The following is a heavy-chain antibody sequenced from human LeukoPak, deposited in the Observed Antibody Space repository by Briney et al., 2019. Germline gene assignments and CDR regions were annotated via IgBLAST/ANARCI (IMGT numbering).Heavy chain of an antibody. J-gene: IGHJ4*02. CDR3: ARESPDYYGSGTDFDY. Sequence: PGGSLRLSCAASGFTFSSYSMNWVRQAPGKGLEWVSSISSSSSCIYYADSVKGRFTISRDNAKNSLYLQMNSLRAEDTAVYYCARESPDYYGSGTDFDYWGQGTLVTVSS. CDR2: ISSSSSCI. D-gene: IGHD3-10*01. V-gene: IGHV3-21*01. CDR1: GFTFSSYS.